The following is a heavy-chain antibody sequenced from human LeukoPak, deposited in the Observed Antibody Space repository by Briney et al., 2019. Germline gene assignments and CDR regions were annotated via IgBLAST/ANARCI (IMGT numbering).Heavy chain of an antibody. CDR2: IYYSGST. CDR3: ASFYCSGGSCYQYYYYYYMDV. J-gene: IGHJ6*03. CDR1: GGSISSGCYY. V-gene: IGHV4-39*01. D-gene: IGHD2-15*01. Sequence: SETLSLTCTVSGGSISSGCYYWSWIRQPPGKGLEWIGIIYYSGSTYSNPSLRSRVTISVDTSKNQFSLKLSSVTAADTAVYYCASFYCSGGSCYQYYYYYYMDVWGKGTTVTISS.